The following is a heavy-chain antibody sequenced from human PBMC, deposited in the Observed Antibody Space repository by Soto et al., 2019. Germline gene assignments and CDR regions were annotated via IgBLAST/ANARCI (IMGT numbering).Heavy chain of an antibody. CDR2: ISTGSSTI. V-gene: IGHV3-48*03. Sequence: DVQLVESGGGLVQSGGSLRLSCRASGFTLSDYEMHWVRQAPGKGLEWVSYISTGSSTIYYADSVKGRFTISRDNANKSLFLEMNSLRPVDTAVYYCARVRAGAANGYYGMDVWGQGTTVTVSS. CDR1: GFTLSDYE. D-gene: IGHD1-26*01. CDR3: ARVRAGAANGYYGMDV. J-gene: IGHJ6*02.